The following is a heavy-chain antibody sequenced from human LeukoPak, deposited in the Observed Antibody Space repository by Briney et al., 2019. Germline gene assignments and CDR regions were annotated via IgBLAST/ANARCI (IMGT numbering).Heavy chain of an antibody. V-gene: IGHV3-30-3*01. Sequence: GTSLRLSCEASGFTFSSYAMHWVRQAPGKGLEWVAVISYDGSNKYYADSVKGRFTISRDNSKNTLYLQMNSLGAEDTAVYYCASVGKEGYSPFDYWGQGTLVTVSS. CDR2: ISYDGSNK. J-gene: IGHJ4*02. CDR1: GFTFSSYA. CDR3: ASVGKEGYSPFDY. D-gene: IGHD6-13*01.